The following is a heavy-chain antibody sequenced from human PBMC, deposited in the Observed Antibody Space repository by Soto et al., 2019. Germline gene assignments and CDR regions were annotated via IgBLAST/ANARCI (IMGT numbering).Heavy chain of an antibody. D-gene: IGHD6-6*01. CDR2: ISSSSSYI. CDR1: GFTFSSYS. V-gene: IGHV3-21*01. Sequence: EVQLVESGGGLVKPGGSLRLSCAASGFTFSSYSMNWVRQAPGKGLEWVSSISSSSSYIYYEDAVKGRFTISRDNAKNSLYLQMNSMRAEDTAVYYCARGFSSSYFDYCGQGTLVTVSS. J-gene: IGHJ4*02. CDR3: ARGFSSSYFDY.